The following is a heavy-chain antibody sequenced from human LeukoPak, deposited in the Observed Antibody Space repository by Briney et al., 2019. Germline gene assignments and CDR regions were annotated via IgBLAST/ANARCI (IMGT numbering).Heavy chain of an antibody. D-gene: IGHD1-20*01. J-gene: IGHJ4*02. Sequence: GGSLRLSCAASGFTFSNYWMHWVRHAPGKGLVWVSRVNSDGSSTTYADSVKGRFTISRDNAKNTLYLQMSSLRSEYTAVYYCARGGVTGAPNYYWGQGTLVTVSS. CDR1: GFTFSNYW. V-gene: IGHV3-74*01. CDR3: ARGGVTGAPNYY. CDR2: VNSDGSST.